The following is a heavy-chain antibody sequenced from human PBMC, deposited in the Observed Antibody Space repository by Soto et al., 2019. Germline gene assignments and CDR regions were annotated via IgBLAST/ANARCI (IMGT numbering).Heavy chain of an antibody. D-gene: IGHD6-19*01. Sequence: SETLSLTCTVSGDYVSSGRYYWSWIRQPPGKALEWIAYIYYSGSTNYNPSLKSRVTISRDTSKNQFSLKLTSVTAADTAVYYCARSGGGSGWLGGQGTLVTVSS. J-gene: IGHJ4*02. CDR1: GDYVSSGRYY. CDR2: IYYSGST. V-gene: IGHV4-61*01. CDR3: ARSGGGSGWL.